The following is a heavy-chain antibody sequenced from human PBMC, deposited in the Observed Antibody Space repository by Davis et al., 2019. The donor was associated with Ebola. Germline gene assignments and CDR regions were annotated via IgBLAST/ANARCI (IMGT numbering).Heavy chain of an antibody. J-gene: IGHJ5*02. CDR2: INHSGST. Sequence: MPGGSLRLSCAVYVGSFSDHHWSWIRQPPGKGLEWIGEINHSGSTNYNPSLKSRVTISVDTSKNQFSLKLSSVTAADTAVYYCARVYTHNWFDPWGQGTLVTVSS. CDR3: ARVYTHNWFDP. V-gene: IGHV4-34*01. D-gene: IGHD1-14*01. CDR1: VGSFSDHH.